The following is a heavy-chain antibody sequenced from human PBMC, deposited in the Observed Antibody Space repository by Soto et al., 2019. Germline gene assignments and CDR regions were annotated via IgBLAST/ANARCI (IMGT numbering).Heavy chain of an antibody. Sequence: QVQLQESGPGLVKPSQTLSLTCTVSGGSISSVNSCWSWIRQPPDKGLEWSGHIYNGGTTYNNPCLTXRXTXSXXTSKNQCSLQLSSVSAADTAVYYCARGPSGDKVDSWGQGTLVTVSS. J-gene: IGHJ4*02. V-gene: IGHV4-30-4*01. CDR3: ARGPSGDKVDS. CDR2: IYNGGTT. CDR1: GGSISSVNSC. D-gene: IGHD7-27*01.